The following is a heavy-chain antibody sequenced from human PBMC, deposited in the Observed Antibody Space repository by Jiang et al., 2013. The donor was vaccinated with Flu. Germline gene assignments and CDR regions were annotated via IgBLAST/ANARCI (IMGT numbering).Heavy chain of an antibody. D-gene: IGHD3-22*01. Sequence: SGAEVKKPGPVKVSCKLLSTFSSYAISWVRQAPGQGLEWMGRIIPILGIANYAQKFQGRVTITADKSTSTAYMELSSLRSEDTAVYYCARAGYYDSSGYSAPGYWGQG. V-gene: IGHV1-69*04. CDR2: IIPILGIA. CDR1: STFSSYA. CDR3: ARAGYYDSSGYSAPGY. J-gene: IGHJ4*02.